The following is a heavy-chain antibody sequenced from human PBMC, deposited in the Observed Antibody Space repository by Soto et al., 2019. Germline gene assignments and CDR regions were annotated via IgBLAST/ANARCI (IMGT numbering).Heavy chain of an antibody. V-gene: IGHV1-18*04. J-gene: IGHJ6*02. Sequence: GASVKVSCKASGYTFTSYGISWVRQAPGQGLEWMGWISAYNGNTNYAQKLQGRVTMTTDTSTSTAYMELRSLSSDDTAVYYCARDGPRYSSSWTYYYGMDVWGQGTTVTVSS. CDR2: ISAYNGNT. D-gene: IGHD6-13*01. CDR3: ARDGPRYSSSWTYYYGMDV. CDR1: GYTFTSYG.